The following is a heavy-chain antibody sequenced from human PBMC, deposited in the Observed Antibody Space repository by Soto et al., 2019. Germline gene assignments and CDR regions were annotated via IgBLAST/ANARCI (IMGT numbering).Heavy chain of an antibody. J-gene: IGHJ6*02. CDR2: ISSSSSTI. V-gene: IGHV3-48*01. D-gene: IGHD3-22*01. CDR3: ASLTDSSGYNTLDYYYYGMDV. CDR1: GFTFSSYS. Sequence: GGSLRLSCAASGFTFSSYSMNWVRQAPGKGLEWVSYISSSSSTIYYADSVKGRFTISRDNAKNSLYLQMNSLRAEDTAVYYCASLTDSSGYNTLDYYYYGMDVWGQGTTVTVSS.